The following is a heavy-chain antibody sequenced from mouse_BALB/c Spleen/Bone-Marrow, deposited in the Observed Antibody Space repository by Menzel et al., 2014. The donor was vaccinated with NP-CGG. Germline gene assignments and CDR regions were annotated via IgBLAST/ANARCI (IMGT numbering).Heavy chain of an antibody. Sequence: DVMLVESGGGLVKPGGSLKLSCAVSGFAFSSYDMSWVRQTPEKRLEWVAYISSGGGSTYYPDIVKGRFTISRDNAKNTLYQQMSSLKSEDTAMYYCARHKLGRWYVDVWGAGTTVTVSS. CDR3: ARHKLGRWYVDV. V-gene: IGHV5-12-1*01. CDR2: ISSGGGST. CDR1: GFAFSSYD. D-gene: IGHD4-1*01. J-gene: IGHJ1*01.